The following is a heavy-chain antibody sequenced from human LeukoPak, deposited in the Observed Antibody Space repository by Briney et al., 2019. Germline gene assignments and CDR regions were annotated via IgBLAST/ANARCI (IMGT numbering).Heavy chain of an antibody. Sequence: GGSLRLSCAVSGFSFTNFWMSWVRQAPGRGLEWVANIHPEGNEKYHVESVKGRFTISRDNTKNLLFLQMNGLRVEDTAVYYCARGDASSGDHWGQGTLVTVSS. CDR1: GFSFTNFW. V-gene: IGHV3-7*04. CDR2: IHPEGNEK. J-gene: IGHJ4*02. CDR3: ARGDASSGDH.